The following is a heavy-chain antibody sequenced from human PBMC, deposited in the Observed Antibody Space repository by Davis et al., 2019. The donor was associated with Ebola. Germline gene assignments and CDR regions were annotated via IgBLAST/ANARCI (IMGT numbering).Heavy chain of an antibody. Sequence: GESLKISCEAAEFTFSNYAMHWVRQAPGKGLEWVALISYDGNNKYYADSVKGRFTISRDNSKNTLYLQMNSLRAEDTAVYYCARARGYCSGGSCYSRDYYYYGMDVWGKGTTVTVSS. CDR1: EFTFSNYA. V-gene: IGHV3-30*04. CDR3: ARARGYCSGGSCYSRDYYYYGMDV. J-gene: IGHJ6*04. CDR2: ISYDGNNK. D-gene: IGHD2-15*01.